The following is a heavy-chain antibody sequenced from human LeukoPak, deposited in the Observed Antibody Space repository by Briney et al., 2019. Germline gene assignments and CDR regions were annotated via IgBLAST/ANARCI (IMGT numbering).Heavy chain of an antibody. V-gene: IGHV3-15*01. J-gene: IGHJ4*02. CDR2: IKSKTDGGTT. CDR3: TTVTSMRIQLWSWVSNDY. Sequence: GGSLRLSCAASGFTVSGNYMSWVRQAPGKGLEWVGRIKSKTDGGTTDYAAPVKGRFTISRDDSKNTLYLQMNSLKTEDTAVYYCTTVTSMRIQLWSWVSNDYWGQGTLVTVSS. CDR1: GFTVSGNY. D-gene: IGHD5-18*01.